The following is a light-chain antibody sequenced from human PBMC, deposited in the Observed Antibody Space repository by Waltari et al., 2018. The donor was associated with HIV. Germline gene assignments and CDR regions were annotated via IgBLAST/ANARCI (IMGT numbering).Light chain of an antibody. Sequence: QSVPTQPPSASGTPRQRVATSCSGRNSNIGSNFVYWYQQLPGTAPKLLIYKDNQRPSGVPERFSASKSGSSSSLAISGLRSEDEAEYYCATWDDILSGYLFGTGTKVTVL. V-gene: IGLV1-47*01. CDR1: NSNIGSNF. CDR2: KDN. CDR3: ATWDDILSGYL. J-gene: IGLJ1*01.